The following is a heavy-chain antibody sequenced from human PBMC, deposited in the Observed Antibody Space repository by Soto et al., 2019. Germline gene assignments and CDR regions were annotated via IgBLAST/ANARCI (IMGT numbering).Heavy chain of an antibody. Sequence: SETLSLTCAVYGGTFSGYFWSWVRQPPGKGLEWIGEIEHNGNNNINPSLKSRVTMSVDTSKNQISLTLTSVTAADTAVYYCARDFRYFPYWGQGTLVTVSS. CDR1: GGTFSGYF. J-gene: IGHJ4*02. D-gene: IGHD3-10*01. CDR2: IEHNGNN. CDR3: ARDFRYFPY. V-gene: IGHV4-34*01.